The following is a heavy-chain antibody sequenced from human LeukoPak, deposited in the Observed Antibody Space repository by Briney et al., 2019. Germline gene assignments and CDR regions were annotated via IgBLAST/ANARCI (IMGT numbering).Heavy chain of an antibody. CDR2: IIPIFGTA. V-gene: IGHV1-69*13. Sequence: GASVKVSCKASGGTFSSYAISWVRQAPGQGLEWMGGIIPIFGTANYAQKFQGRVTITADESTSTAYMELSSLRSEDTAVYYCAREGTFSSPRNWFDPWGQGTLVTVSS. D-gene: IGHD6-13*01. CDR1: GGTFSSYA. J-gene: IGHJ5*02. CDR3: AREGTFSSPRNWFDP.